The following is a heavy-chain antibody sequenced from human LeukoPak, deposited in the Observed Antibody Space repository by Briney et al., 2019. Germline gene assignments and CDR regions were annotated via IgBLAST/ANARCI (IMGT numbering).Heavy chain of an antibody. CDR3: ARLTIRITMVRGVPYYFDY. CDR1: GGSISSSSYY. D-gene: IGHD3-10*01. CDR2: IYYSGST. Sequence: SDTLSLSCTVSGGSISSSSYYWGWIRQPPGKGLEWIGSIYYSGSTYYNPSLKSRVTISVDTSKNQFSLKLSPVTAADTAVYYCARLTIRITMVRGVPYYFDYWGQGTLVTVSS. J-gene: IGHJ4*02. V-gene: IGHV4-39*01.